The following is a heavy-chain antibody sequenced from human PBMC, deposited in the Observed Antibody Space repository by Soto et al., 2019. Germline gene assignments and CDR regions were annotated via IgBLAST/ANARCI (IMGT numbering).Heavy chain of an antibody. CDR1: GFTFSDYY. CDR2: IGSSSTYT. CDR3: ARSLAERGLQYTFDY. D-gene: IGHD5-12*01. Sequence: QVQLVESGGGLVKPGGSLRLSCAASGFTFSDYYMSWIRQAPGKGLEWVSYIGSSSTYTNYADSVKGLITISRDNTKNSLYLQMNSLIAEDTAVYYCARSLAERGLQYTFDYWGQGTLVTVSS. J-gene: IGHJ4*02. V-gene: IGHV3-11*05.